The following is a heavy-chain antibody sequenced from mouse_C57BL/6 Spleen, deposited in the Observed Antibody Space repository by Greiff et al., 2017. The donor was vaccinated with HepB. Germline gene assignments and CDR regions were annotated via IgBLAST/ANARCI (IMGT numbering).Heavy chain of an antibody. V-gene: IGHV1-80*01. CDR2: IYPGDGDT. D-gene: IGHD4-1*01. J-gene: IGHJ3*01. CDR1: GYAFSSYW. CDR3: ARGRETGTLAY. Sequence: VQLQQSGAELVKPGASVKISCKASGYAFSSYWMNWVKQRPGKGLEWIGQIYPGDGDTNYNGKFKGKATLTADKSSSTAYMQLSSLISEDSAVYFCARGRETGTLAYWGQGTLVTVSA.